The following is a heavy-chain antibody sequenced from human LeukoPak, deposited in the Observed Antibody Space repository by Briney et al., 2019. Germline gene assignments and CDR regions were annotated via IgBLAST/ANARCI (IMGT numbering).Heavy chain of an antibody. CDR1: VFTFSSYS. D-gene: IGHD5-24*01. V-gene: IGHV3-48*04. J-gene: IGHJ4*02. CDR3: ARGMRRRWLQVFDY. CDR2: ISSSGSTI. Sequence: GGSLRLSCSASVFTFSSYSMNWVRQAPGKGLEWVSYISSSGSTIYYADSVKGRFTISRDNAKNSLYLQMNSLRAEDTAVYYCARGMRRRWLQVFDYWGQGTLVTVSS.